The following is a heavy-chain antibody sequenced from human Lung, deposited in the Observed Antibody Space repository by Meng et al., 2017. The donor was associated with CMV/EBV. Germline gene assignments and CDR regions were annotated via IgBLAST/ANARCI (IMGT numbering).Heavy chain of an antibody. D-gene: IGHD2-21*02. CDR1: GGSISSSNL. CDR2: IYHSGST. CDR3: ARIERRRILKYCGSDCSTTDY. Sequence: QVQLQESGPGLVKPSGTLSLTCAVSGGSISSSNLWTWVRQVPGKGLEWIGEIYHSGSTNYNPSLKSRVTISVDKFKNQFSLKLGYVTAADTAVYYCARIERRRILKYCGSDCSTTDYWGQGTLVTVSS. J-gene: IGHJ4*02. V-gene: IGHV4-4*02.